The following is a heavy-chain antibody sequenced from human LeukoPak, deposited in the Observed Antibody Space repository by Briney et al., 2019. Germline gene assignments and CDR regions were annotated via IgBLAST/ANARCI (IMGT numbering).Heavy chain of an antibody. J-gene: IGHJ4*02. CDR1: GFTFSDYY. CDR3: ARRRYNWNAIDY. Sequence: GGSLRLSCAASGFTFSDYYMSWIRQAPGKGLEGVSYISSSGSTIYYADSVKGRFTISRDNAKNSLYLQMNSLRAEDTAVYFCARRRYNWNAIDYWGQGTLVTVSS. D-gene: IGHD1-20*01. CDR2: ISSSGSTI. V-gene: IGHV3-11*04.